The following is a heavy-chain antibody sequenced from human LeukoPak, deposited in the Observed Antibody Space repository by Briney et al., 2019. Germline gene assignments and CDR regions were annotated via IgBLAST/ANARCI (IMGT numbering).Heavy chain of an antibody. CDR1: GFTFSSYG. J-gene: IGHJ4*02. Sequence: GGSLRLSCAASGFTFSSYGMHWVRQASGKRLEWVGRIRSKANSYATAYAASVKGRFTISRDDSKNTAYLQMNSLKTEDTAVYYCTRGSITMVRGVIYPYFDYWGQGTLVTVSS. CDR3: TRGSITMVRGVIYPYFDY. V-gene: IGHV3-73*01. D-gene: IGHD3-10*01. CDR2: IRSKANSYAT.